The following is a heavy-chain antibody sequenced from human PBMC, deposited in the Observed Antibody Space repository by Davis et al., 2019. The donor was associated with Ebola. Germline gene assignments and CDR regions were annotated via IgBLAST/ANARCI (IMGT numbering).Heavy chain of an antibody. J-gene: IGHJ6*02. CDR3: ARWGMAAAGPPRGMDV. D-gene: IGHD6-13*01. CDR1: GYTFTAYY. CDR2: INPNSGGT. Sequence: AASVKVSCKASGYTFTAYYLHWVRRAPGQGLEWMGWINPNSGGTNYAQKFQDRVTMTRDTSISTAYMDLSRLRSDDTAVYYCARWGMAAAGPPRGMDVWGPGTTVTVSS. V-gene: IGHV1-2*02.